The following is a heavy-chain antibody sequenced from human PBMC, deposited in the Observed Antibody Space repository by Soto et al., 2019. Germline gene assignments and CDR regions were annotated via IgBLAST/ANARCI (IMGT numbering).Heavy chain of an antibody. Sequence: QVQLVQSGPEVKKAGASVKVSCEASGYTFINYGISWVRQAPGQGLEWMGWIGVYNGGTQYSQRLQDRVTMTRDTSTTTAYMELRNLRSDDTAVYYCARTYFHDSRDWDWTDAFDIWGQGTSVTVSS. CDR3: ARTYFHDSRDWDWTDAFDI. J-gene: IGHJ3*02. CDR2: IGVYNGGT. CDR1: GYTFINYG. V-gene: IGHV1-18*01. D-gene: IGHD2-21*01.